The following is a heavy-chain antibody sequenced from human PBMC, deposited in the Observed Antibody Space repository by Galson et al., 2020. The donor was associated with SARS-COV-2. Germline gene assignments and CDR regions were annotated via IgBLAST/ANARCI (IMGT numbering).Heavy chain of an antibody. CDR1: GYIFTDYY. J-gene: IGHJ6*02. CDR2: ISPHSGDS. CDR3: AREGSGTTLATYYYYHLDV. D-gene: IGHD1-7*01. V-gene: IGHV1-2*02. Sequence: GESLKISCKASGYIFTDYYIHWVRQAPGQGLEWMGWISPHSGDSNYAQKFQGRVTMTRDTSLSAAYMEMTTLRSDDTAVYYCAREGSGTTLATYYYYHLDVWGQGTTVTVSS.